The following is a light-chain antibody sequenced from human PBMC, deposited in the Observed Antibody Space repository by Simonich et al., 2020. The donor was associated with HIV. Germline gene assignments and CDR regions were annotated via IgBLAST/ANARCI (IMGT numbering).Light chain of an antibody. Sequence: QSALTQPASVSGSPGQSITISCTGTSSDVGAYNYVSWYQQNPGKAPKLMIYDVTKRPSGVSNRFSGSKSGNTASLTISGLQAEDEADYYCSSYTSSTTWVFGGGTKVTVL. V-gene: IGLV2-14*01. CDR1: SSDVGAYNY. J-gene: IGLJ3*02. CDR3: SSYTSSTTWV. CDR2: DVT.